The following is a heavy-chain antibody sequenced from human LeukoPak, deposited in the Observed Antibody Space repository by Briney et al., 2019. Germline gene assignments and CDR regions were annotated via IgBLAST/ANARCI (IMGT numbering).Heavy chain of an antibody. V-gene: IGHV3-48*04. CDR3: ARPRAYDSRDLDY. CDR1: GFTFSSHS. CDR2: ISVSTTMK. D-gene: IGHD3-16*01. J-gene: IGHJ4*02. Sequence: PGGSLRLSCAASGFTFSSHSMNWVRQAPGKGLEWISYISVSTTMKYYADSVKGRFTISRDNAKNSLFLQMNSLRAENTAVYYCARPRAYDSRDLDYWGQGTLVTVSS.